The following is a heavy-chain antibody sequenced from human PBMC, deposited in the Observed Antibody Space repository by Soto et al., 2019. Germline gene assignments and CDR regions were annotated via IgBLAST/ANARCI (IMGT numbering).Heavy chain of an antibody. CDR1: GYSFTSYW. CDR2: IYPGDSDT. V-gene: IGHV5-51*01. Sequence: EVQLVQSGAEVKKLGESLKISCKGSGYSFTSYWNGWVRQMPGKGLEWMGIIYPGDSDTRYSPSFQGQVSISADKSISTAYLQWSSLKASDIAMYYCARLIGYYDSSGYPDYWGQGTLVTVSS. CDR3: ARLIGYYDSSGYPDY. D-gene: IGHD3-22*01. J-gene: IGHJ4*02.